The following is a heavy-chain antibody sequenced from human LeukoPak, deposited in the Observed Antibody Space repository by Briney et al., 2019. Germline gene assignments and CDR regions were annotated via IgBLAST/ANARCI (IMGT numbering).Heavy chain of an antibody. D-gene: IGHD3-10*01. J-gene: IGHJ3*01. CDR3: ARGVASRLWFGEPTSVDAFDV. CDR2: ISGYNGNT. CDR1: DYTFTNYG. V-gene: IGHV1-18*01. Sequence: ASVKVSCKASDYTFTNYGISWVRQAPGQGLEWMGWISGYNGNTNSAQKLQGRVSMTTDTSTSTAYMELRSLRSDDTAVYYCARGVASRLWFGEPTSVDAFDVWGQGTMVTVSS.